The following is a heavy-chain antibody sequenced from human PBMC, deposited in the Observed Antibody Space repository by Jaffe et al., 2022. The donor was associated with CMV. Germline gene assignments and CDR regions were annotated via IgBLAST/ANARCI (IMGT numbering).Heavy chain of an antibody. D-gene: IGHD2-21*02. CDR2: IYYSGST. J-gene: IGHJ3*02. CDR3: ASPYCGGDCYYGHDAFDI. V-gene: IGHV4-39*01. CDR1: GGSISSSSYY. Sequence: QLQLQESGPGLVKPSETLSLTCTVSGGSISSSSYYWGWIRQPPGKGLEWIGSIYYSGSTYYNPSLKSRVTISVDTSKNQFSLKLSSVTAADTAVYYCASPYCGGDCYYGHDAFDIWGQGTMVTVSS.